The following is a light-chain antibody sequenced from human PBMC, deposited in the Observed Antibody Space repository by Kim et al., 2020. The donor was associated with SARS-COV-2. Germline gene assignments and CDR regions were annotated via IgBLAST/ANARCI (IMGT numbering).Light chain of an antibody. J-gene: IGLJ3*02. CDR1: NIQTKS. CDR3: QVWDSDGDPWV. CDR2: FDS. V-gene: IGLV3-21*04. Sequence: APGKTATIACGGHNIQTKSVHWYQQKPGQAPVVVIYFDSDRPSGIPDRFSGSNSGDTATLTISRVEVGDEADYFCQVWDSDGDPWVFGGGTKLTVL.